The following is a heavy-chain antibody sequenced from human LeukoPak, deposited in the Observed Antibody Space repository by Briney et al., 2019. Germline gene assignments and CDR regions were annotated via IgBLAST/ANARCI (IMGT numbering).Heavy chain of an antibody. Sequence: PGRSLRLSCAASGFSFSSHGMHWVRQAPGKGLEWLAVIGRDGSRNRYADSVRGRLTISRDNSKNMLFLEVHSLRVEDSAVYFCARDDTLPDNGLDACGQGTMVTVSS. J-gene: IGHJ3*01. V-gene: IGHV3-33*01. CDR2: IGRDGSRN. CDR3: ARDDTLPDNGLDA. CDR1: GFSFSSHG. D-gene: IGHD2-8*01.